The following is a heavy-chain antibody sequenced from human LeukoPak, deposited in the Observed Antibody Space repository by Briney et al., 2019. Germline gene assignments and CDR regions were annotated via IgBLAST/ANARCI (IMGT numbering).Heavy chain of an antibody. J-gene: IGHJ5*02. CDR3: ARARRGYNYAEALDP. Sequence: SETLSLTCTVSGGSISSSSYYWGWIRQPPGKGLEWIGSIYYSGSTYYNPSLKSRVTISVDTSKNQFSLKLSSVTAADTAVYYCARARRGYNYAEALDPWGQGTLVTVSS. CDR2: IYYSGST. CDR1: GGSISSSSYY. V-gene: IGHV4-39*07. D-gene: IGHD5-18*01.